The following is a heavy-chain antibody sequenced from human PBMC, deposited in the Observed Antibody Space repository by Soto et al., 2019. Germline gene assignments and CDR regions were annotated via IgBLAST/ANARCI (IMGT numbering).Heavy chain of an antibody. CDR3: ARHGSSYGMDV. CDR1: GYNLATHW. J-gene: IGHJ6*02. V-gene: IGHV5-51*01. Sequence: RVESLKISCHGSGYNLATHWIGWVRHKAGKGLEWMGIIFPGDADTRYSPSFQGQVTISADKSISTAYLQWSSLKASDTAMYYCARHGSSYGMDVWGQGTTVTVSS. D-gene: IGHD5-12*01. CDR2: IFPGDADT.